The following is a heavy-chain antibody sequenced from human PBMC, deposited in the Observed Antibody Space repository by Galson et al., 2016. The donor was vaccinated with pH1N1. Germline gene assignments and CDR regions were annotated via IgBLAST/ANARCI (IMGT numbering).Heavy chain of an antibody. J-gene: IGHJ4*02. D-gene: IGHD3-22*01. CDR3: ARDSGDSSGYGHFDF. CDR2: IDTASSII. Sequence: SLRLSCAASGFIFSTYRMHWVRQAPGKGLEWVAHIDTASSIIYYVESVKGRFTISRDNAKNSLYLQLSSLRAEDTAVYYCARDSGDSSGYGHFDFWGPGTLVTVSS. CDR1: GFIFSTYR. V-gene: IGHV3-48*01.